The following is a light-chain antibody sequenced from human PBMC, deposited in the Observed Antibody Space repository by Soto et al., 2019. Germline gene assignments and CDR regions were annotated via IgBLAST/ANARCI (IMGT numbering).Light chain of an antibody. V-gene: IGKV3-20*01. CDR3: QHYGSSRT. CDR2: GAS. CDR1: QSVSSSD. J-gene: IGKJ1*01. Sequence: EIVLTQSPGTLSLSPGERATLSCRASQSVSSSDLAWYQQKPGQAPRLLIYGASSRATGIPDRFSGSGSGIDFTLTISRLEPEDFAVYYCQHYGSSRTFGQGTKVEIE.